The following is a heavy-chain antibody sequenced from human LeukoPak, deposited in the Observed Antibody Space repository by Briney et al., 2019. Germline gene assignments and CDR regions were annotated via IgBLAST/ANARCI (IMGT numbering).Heavy chain of an antibody. Sequence: SETLSLTCTVSGGSISSYYWSWIRQPPGKGLEWIGYIYYSGSTNYNPSLKSRVTISVDTSKNQFSLKLSSVTAADTAVYYCASRIAAAGTGYFQHWGQGTLVTVSS. CDR3: ASRIAAAGTGYFQH. CDR1: GGSISSYY. D-gene: IGHD6-13*01. CDR2: IYYSGST. J-gene: IGHJ1*01. V-gene: IGHV4-59*08.